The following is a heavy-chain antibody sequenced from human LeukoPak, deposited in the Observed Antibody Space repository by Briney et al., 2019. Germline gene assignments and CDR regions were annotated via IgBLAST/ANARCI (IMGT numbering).Heavy chain of an antibody. V-gene: IGHV3-64*01. CDR1: GFTFSSYA. CDR3: ARGDIVVVPTARAEYFQH. D-gene: IGHD2-2*01. J-gene: IGHJ1*01. Sequence: GGSLRLSCAASGFTFSSYAMHWVRQAPGKGLEYVSAISSNGGSTYYANSVKGRFTISRDNSKNTLYLQMGSLRAEDMAVYYCARGDIVVVPTARAEYFQHWGQGTLVTVSS. CDR2: ISSNGGST.